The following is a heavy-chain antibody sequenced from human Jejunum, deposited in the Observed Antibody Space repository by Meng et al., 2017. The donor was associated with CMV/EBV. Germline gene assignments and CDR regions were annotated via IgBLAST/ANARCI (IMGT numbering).Heavy chain of an antibody. CDR1: VVSVSSLDSC. CDR2: IAYSGST. J-gene: IGHJ4*02. CDR3: AWGPNMFYFDS. V-gene: IGHV4-61*08. Sequence: VVSVSSLDSCWSWIRRPPGKEMEWMGYIAYSGSTNYNPSLKSRVTMSLDTSKTQVSLRLNSVTAADTAVYYCAWGPNMFYFDSWAQGTLVTVSS. D-gene: IGHD3-16*01.